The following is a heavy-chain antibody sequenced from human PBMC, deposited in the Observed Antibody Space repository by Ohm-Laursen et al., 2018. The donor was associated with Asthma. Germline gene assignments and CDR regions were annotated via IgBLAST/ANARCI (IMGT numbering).Heavy chain of an antibody. J-gene: IGHJ4*02. Sequence: SLRLSCAAPGFTFSDYFMHWVRQGPGGGLDWISHIFPDGRHTNYADSVKGRFTISRDDAKNTLYLQMNSLRADDSAVYYCARGNLEGLQWGQGTLVTVSS. V-gene: IGHV3-74*01. CDR2: IFPDGRHT. CDR3: ARGNLEGLQ. D-gene: IGHD5-24*01. CDR1: GFTFSDYF.